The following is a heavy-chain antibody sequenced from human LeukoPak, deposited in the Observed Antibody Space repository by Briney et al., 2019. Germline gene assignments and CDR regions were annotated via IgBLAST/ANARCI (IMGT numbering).Heavy chain of an antibody. CDR1: GGSISSGDYY. V-gene: IGHV4-30-4*01. CDR3: ARLTDSSSWSPFDY. Sequence: SETLSHTCTVSGGSISSGDYYWSWIRQPPGKGLEWIGYIYYSGSTYYNPSLKSRVTISVDASKNQFSLKLSSVTAADTAVYYCARLTDSSSWSPFDYWGQGTLVTVSS. D-gene: IGHD6-13*01. CDR2: IYYSGST. J-gene: IGHJ4*02.